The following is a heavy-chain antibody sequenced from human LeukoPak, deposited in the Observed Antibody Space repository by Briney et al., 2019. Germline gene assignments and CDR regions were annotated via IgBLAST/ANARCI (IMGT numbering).Heavy chain of an antibody. CDR3: ARDAFTCGGGSCIWFDP. Sequence: SVKVSCKASGFTFTSSAVQWVRQARGQRLEWIGWIVVGSGNTNYAQKFQERVTITRDMSTSTAYMELSSLRSEDTAVYYCARDAFTCGGGSCIWFDPWGQGTLVTVSS. CDR2: IVVGSGNT. J-gene: IGHJ5*02. D-gene: IGHD2-15*01. V-gene: IGHV1-58*01. CDR1: GFTFTSSA.